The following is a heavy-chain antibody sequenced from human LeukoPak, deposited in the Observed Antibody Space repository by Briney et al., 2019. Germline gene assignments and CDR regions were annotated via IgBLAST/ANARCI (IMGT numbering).Heavy chain of an antibody. V-gene: IGHV3-66*01. D-gene: IGHD1-26*01. CDR1: GFTVSSNY. Sequence: GGSLRLSCAASGFTVSSNYMSWVRQAPGKGLEWVSVIYSGGSTYYADSMKGRFTISRDNSKNTLYLQMNSLRAEDTAVYYCARGGWELLLDYWGQGTLVTVSS. J-gene: IGHJ4*02. CDR3: ARGGWELLLDY. CDR2: IYSGGST.